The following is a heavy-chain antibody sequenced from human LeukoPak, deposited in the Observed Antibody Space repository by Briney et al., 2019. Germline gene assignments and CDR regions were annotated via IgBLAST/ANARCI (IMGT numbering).Heavy chain of an antibody. CDR2: IQYDGDNK. J-gene: IGHJ4*02. CDR1: GFTFTRSA. D-gene: IGHD1-26*01. V-gene: IGHV3-30*02. CDR3: AKRWDSTWSYFDL. Sequence: PGGSLRLSCVAPGFTFTRSAMHWVRQAPGKGLGWVAFIQYDGDNKYYADSVKGRFTISRDDSQNTLYLQMNTLTVEDTAVYYCAKRWDSTWSYFDLWGQGTLVTVSS.